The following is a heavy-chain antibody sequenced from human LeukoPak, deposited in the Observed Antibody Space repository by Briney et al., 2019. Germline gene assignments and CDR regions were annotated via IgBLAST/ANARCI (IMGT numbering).Heavy chain of an antibody. J-gene: IGHJ3*02. CDR2: TNTSGDT. V-gene: IGHV4-4*07. D-gene: IGHD2-2*01. CDR1: GAFSTNYF. Sequence: SETLSLTCSVSGAFSTNYFWSWIRQPAGKGLQWIGRTNTSGDTYYNPSLKSRVTMSVDTSKKQFSLNLSSMAAADTAVYYCARTLLPATMGAFDIWGQGTMVTVSS. CDR3: ARTLLPATMGAFDI.